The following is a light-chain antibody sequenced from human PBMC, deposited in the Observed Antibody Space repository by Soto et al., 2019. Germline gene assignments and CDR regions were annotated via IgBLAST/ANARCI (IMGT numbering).Light chain of an antibody. J-gene: IGKJ2*01. CDR1: QSVRNNY. Sequence: EIVLTQSPGTLSLSPGERATLSCRASQSVRNNYLAWYQQKPGQAPRLLIYGASSRATGIPDRFSGSGSGTDFTLTISRLEPEDFALYYCQQHGSSYPNTFGQGTKLEIK. V-gene: IGKV3-20*01. CDR2: GAS. CDR3: QQHGSSYPNT.